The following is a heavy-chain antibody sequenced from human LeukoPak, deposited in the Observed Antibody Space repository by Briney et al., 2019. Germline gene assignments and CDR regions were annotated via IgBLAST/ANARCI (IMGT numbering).Heavy chain of an antibody. CDR3: ARDQLVRSVVDGVVAASTRYYAMDV. J-gene: IGHJ6*02. V-gene: IGHV1-69*05. CDR2: IIPIFGTK. Sequence: SVKVSCKASGGDLSRYGISWVRLAPGQGLECMGGIIPIFGTKNYAQRFQGRVTITTDESTSAVYMELSRLRSDDTAVYYCARDQLVRSVVDGVVAASTRYYAMDVWGQRTTVTVSS. CDR1: GGDLSRYG. D-gene: IGHD2-2*01.